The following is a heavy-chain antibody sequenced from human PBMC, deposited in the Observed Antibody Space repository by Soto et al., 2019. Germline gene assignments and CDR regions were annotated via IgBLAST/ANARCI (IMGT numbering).Heavy chain of an antibody. CDR3: ARLYGDYADYFDY. CDR1: GFTVSSNY. Sequence: GGSLRLSCAASGFTVSSNYMSWVRQAPGKGLEWVSVIYSGGSTYYADSVKGRFTISRHNSKNTLYLQMNSLSAEDTAVYYCARLYGDYADYFDYWGQGTLVTVSS. J-gene: IGHJ4*02. V-gene: IGHV3-53*04. CDR2: IYSGGST. D-gene: IGHD4-17*01.